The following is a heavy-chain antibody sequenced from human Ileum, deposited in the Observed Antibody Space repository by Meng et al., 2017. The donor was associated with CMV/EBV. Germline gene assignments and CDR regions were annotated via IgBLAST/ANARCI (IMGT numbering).Heavy chain of an antibody. V-gene: IGHV1-46*01. CDR2: INPSGGST. CDR1: GYTLTSYY. D-gene: IGHD2-15*01. CDR3: ARFGGGGLAFVY. Sequence: ASVKVSCKASGYTLTSYYMHWVRQAPGQGLEWMGIINPSGGSTSYAQKFQGRVTMTRDTSTSTVYMELSSLRSEDTAVYYCARFGGGGLAFVYWGQGTLVTVSS. J-gene: IGHJ4*02.